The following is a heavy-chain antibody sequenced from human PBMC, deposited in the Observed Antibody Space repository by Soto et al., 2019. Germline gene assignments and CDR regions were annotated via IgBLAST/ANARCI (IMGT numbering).Heavy chain of an antibody. CDR1: GGSISSGDYY. V-gene: IGHV4-30-4*01. D-gene: IGHD1-26*01. Sequence: SETLSLTCTVSGGSISSGDYYWSWIRQPPGKGLEWIGYIYYSGSTYYNPSLKSRVTISVDTSKNQFSLKLSSVTAADTAVYYCARGNLKVKSGSYFLGYWGQGTLVTVSS. J-gene: IGHJ4*02. CDR2: IYYSGST. CDR3: ARGNLKVKSGSYFLGY.